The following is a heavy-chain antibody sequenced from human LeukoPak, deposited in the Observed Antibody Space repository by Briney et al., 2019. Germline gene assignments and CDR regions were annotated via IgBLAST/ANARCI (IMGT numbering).Heavy chain of an antibody. CDR2: ISYDGSNK. D-gene: IGHD6-13*01. V-gene: IGHV3-30*04. CDR3: ARVFPQLVPFDY. CDR1: GFTFSSYA. Sequence: GGSLRLSCAASGFTFSSYALHWVRQAPGKGLEWVALISYDGSNKYCADSVKGRFTISRDNSKNTLYLQMNSLRAEDTAVYYCARVFPQLVPFDYWGQGTLVTVSS. J-gene: IGHJ4*02.